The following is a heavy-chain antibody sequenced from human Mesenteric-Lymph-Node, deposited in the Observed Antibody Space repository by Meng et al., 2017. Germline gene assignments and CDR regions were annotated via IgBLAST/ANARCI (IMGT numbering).Heavy chain of an antibody. D-gene: IGHD2-8*02. CDR2: IIHGGSP. CDR3: ARRPTGIDY. CDR1: GGPLSGAY. Sequence: HVQLQQWGAGLLKPSETLSLTCAVNGGPLSGAYWNWIRQPPGKGLEWIGEIIHGGSPSYNPSLKSRVTISIDTSKNQLSLMLSSVTAADTAVYYCARRPTGIDYWGQGTLVTVSS. V-gene: IGHV4-34*12. J-gene: IGHJ4*02.